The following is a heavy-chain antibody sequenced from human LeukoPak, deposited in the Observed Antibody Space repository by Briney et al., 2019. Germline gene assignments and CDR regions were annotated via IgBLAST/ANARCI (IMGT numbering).Heavy chain of an antibody. J-gene: IGHJ5*02. CDR1: GGTFSSYA. CDR3: ARGRSGSYDFWSGYFSRPHRALQSTNWFDP. V-gene: IGHV1-8*02. Sequence: ASVKVSCKASGGTFSSYAISWVRQATGQGLEWMGWMNPNSGNTGYAQKFQGRVTMTRNTSISTAYMELSSLRSEDTAVYYCARGRSGSYDFWSGYFSRPHRALQSTNWFDPWGQGTLVTVSS. CDR2: MNPNSGNT. D-gene: IGHD3-3*01.